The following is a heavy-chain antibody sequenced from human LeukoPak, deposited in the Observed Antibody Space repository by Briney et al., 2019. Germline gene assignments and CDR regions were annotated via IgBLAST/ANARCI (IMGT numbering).Heavy chain of an antibody. Sequence: PGGSLRLSCAASGFTFSSYWMSWVRQAPGKGLEWVANIKQDGSEKYYVDSVKGRFTISRDNAKNSLYLQMNSLRAEDTAVYYCARESYYYDSSGYSYWGQGTLVTVSS. D-gene: IGHD3-22*01. CDR3: ARESYYYDSSGYSY. J-gene: IGHJ4*02. V-gene: IGHV3-7*01. CDR2: IKQDGSEK. CDR1: GFTFSSYW.